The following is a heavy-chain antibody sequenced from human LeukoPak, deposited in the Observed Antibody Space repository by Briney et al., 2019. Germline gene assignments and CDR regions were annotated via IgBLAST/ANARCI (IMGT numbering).Heavy chain of an antibody. Sequence: GGSLRLSCSASGFTFSTYAMYWVRQAPGKRLEYVSVISSNGGSTYYADSVKGRFTISRDNSKKTLYLQMSSLRAEDTAVYYCVKGLYSSSPSFDYWGQGTLVTVSS. CDR2: ISSNGGST. V-gene: IGHV3-64D*09. CDR1: GFTFSTYA. J-gene: IGHJ4*02. CDR3: VKGLYSSSPSFDY. D-gene: IGHD6-6*01.